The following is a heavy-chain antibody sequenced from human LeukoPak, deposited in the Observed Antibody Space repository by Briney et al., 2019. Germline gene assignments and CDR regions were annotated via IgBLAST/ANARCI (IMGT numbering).Heavy chain of an antibody. CDR3: ARGGTTFGGVIALDY. CDR1: GFTVSSNY. J-gene: IGHJ4*02. Sequence: GGSLRLSCAASGFTVSSNYMTWVRQAPGKGLEWVSVVYGGDTTYYADSVKGRFTISRDNSKNTLYLQMNSLRAEDTAVYYCARGGTTFGGVIALDYWGQGTLVTVSS. D-gene: IGHD3-16*02. CDR2: VYGGDTT. V-gene: IGHV3-66*01.